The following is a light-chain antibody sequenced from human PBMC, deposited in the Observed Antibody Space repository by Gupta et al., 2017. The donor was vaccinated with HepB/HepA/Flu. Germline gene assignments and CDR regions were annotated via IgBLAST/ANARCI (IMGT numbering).Light chain of an antibody. CDR3: GTWDSSLNQGV. CDR2: ENN. V-gene: IGLV1-51*02. CDR1: SFNIGNNF. Sequence: SVLTQPPSVSAAPGQKVTISCSGSSFNIGNNFVSWYQQLPGTAPKLLIFENNKRPSGIPDRFSGSKSGASATLGITGLQTGDEADYYCGTWDSSLNQGVFGTGTRVTVL. J-gene: IGLJ1*01.